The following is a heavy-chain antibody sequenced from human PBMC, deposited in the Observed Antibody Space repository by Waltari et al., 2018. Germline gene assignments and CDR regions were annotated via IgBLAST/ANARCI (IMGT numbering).Heavy chain of an antibody. D-gene: IGHD1-1*01. CDR2: IYSGGST. CDR3: ARVSGRLERYSDLDY. V-gene: IGHV3-53*01. Sequence: EVQLVESGGGLIQPGGSLRLSCAASGFTVSSNYMSGVRQAPGKGLEWVSVIYSGGSTYYADSVKGRFTISRDNSKNTLYLQMNSLRAEDTAVYYCARVSGRLERYSDLDYWGQGTLVTVSS. J-gene: IGHJ4*02. CDR1: GFTVSSNY.